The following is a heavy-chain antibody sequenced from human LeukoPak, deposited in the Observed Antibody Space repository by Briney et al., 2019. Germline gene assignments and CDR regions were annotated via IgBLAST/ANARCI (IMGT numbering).Heavy chain of an antibody. Sequence: GGSLRLSCAASGFTLSSYSMNWVRQAPGKGLEWVSSVIGSGFTTHYADSVKGRFTISRDNSKNTLYLQMNSLRAEDTAVYYCAKGKGNSYFDYWGQGTLVTVSS. J-gene: IGHJ4*02. D-gene: IGHD2/OR15-2a*01. CDR2: VIGSGFTT. V-gene: IGHV3-23*01. CDR1: GFTLSSYS. CDR3: AKGKGNSYFDY.